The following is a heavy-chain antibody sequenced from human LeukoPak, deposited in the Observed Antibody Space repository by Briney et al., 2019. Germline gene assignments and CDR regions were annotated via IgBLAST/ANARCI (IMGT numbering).Heavy chain of an antibody. D-gene: IGHD1-26*01. Sequence: SETLSLTCTVSGGSISSGSYYWSWIRQPAGKGLEWIGEINQSGSTNYNPSLKSRVTISVDTSKNHSSLKLSSVAAADTAVYYCARGALKWELPPIRARKSYYFDYWGQGTLVTVSS. CDR2: INQSGST. J-gene: IGHJ4*02. CDR3: ARGALKWELPPIRARKSYYFDY. V-gene: IGHV4-61*10. CDR1: GGSISSGSYY.